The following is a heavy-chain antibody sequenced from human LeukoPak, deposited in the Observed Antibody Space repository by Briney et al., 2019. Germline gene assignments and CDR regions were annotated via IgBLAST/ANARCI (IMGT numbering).Heavy chain of an antibody. CDR3: ARDRAAAMEYYYMDV. Sequence: GRSLRLSCAASGFTFRSYGMHWVRQAPGEGLEWVAVIWYDGSNKNYADSVKGRFTISRDNSKNTLYLQMNSQRAEDTAVYYCARDRAAAMEYYYMDVWGKGTTVTVSS. V-gene: IGHV3-33*01. J-gene: IGHJ6*03. CDR1: GFTFRSYG. CDR2: IWYDGSNK. D-gene: IGHD2-2*01.